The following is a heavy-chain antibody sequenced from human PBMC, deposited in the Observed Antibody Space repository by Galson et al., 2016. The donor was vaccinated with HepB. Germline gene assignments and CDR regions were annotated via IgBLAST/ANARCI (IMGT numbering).Heavy chain of an antibody. D-gene: IGHD3-10*01. CDR3: GRDLRGGVISDPLPLEI. CDR1: GTQA. CDR2: ISYDGNLK. J-gene: IGHJ3*02. Sequence: SLRLSCAASGTQAMHWVRQAPGKGLEWVTIISYDGNLKHYADSVKGRFTVSRDKTKSMVYLQMNALRAEDTAMYYCGRDLRGGVISDPLPLEIWGQGTMVTVSS. V-gene: IGHV3-30*03.